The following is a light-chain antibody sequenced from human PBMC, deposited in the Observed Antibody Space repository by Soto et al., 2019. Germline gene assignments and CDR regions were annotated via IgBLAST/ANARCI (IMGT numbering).Light chain of an antibody. J-gene: IGKJ4*01. Sequence: EIAVTQSPGTLSLSPGERATLSCRASQRVSSSYLAWYQQKPGQAPRLLIYGASSRATGIPDRFSGSGSGTDFTLTISRLEPEDFAVYYCQQYGSSPLTFGGGTKVEIK. V-gene: IGKV3-20*01. CDR3: QQYGSSPLT. CDR2: GAS. CDR1: QRVSSSY.